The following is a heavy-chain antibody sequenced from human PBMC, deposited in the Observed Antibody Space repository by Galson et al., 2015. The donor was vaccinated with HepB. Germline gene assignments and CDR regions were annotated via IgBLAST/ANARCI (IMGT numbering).Heavy chain of an antibody. CDR3: ARESLPYYYDSSGYYDN. Sequence: SVKVSCKASGYTFTGYYMHWVRQAPGQGLEWMGWINPNSGGTNYAQKFQGWVTMTRDTSISTAYMELSRLRSDDTAVYYCARESLPYYYDSSGYYDNWGQGTLVTVSS. J-gene: IGHJ4*02. CDR2: INPNSGGT. CDR1: GYTFTGYY. V-gene: IGHV1-2*04. D-gene: IGHD3-22*01.